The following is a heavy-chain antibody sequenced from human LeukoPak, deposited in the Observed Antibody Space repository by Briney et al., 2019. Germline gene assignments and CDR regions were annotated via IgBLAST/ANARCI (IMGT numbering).Heavy chain of an antibody. CDR2: IIPILGIA. V-gene: IGHV1-69*04. J-gene: IGHJ6*03. CDR3: ARGAEYYDFWSGQRGYYYYMDV. CDR1: GGTFSSYA. D-gene: IGHD3-3*01. Sequence: SVKVSCKASGGTFSSYAISWVRQAPGQGLEWMGRIIPILGIANYAQKFQGRVTIATDESTSTAYMELSSLRSEDTAVYYCARGAEYYDFWSGQRGYYYYMDVWGKGTTVTVSS.